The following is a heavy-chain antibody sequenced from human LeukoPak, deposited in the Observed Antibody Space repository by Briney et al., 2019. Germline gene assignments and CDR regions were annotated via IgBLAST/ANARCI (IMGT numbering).Heavy chain of an antibody. V-gene: IGHV3-21*01. Sequence: GGSLRLSCAASGFTFSSYSMNWVRQAPGKGLEWVSSISSSSSYIYYADSVKGRFTISRDNAKNSLYLQMNSLRAEDTAVYYCAREGLLGYCSSTSCHRTVYFDYWGQGALVTVSS. J-gene: IGHJ4*02. D-gene: IGHD2-2*01. CDR2: ISSSSSYI. CDR1: GFTFSSYS. CDR3: AREGLLGYCSSTSCHRTVYFDY.